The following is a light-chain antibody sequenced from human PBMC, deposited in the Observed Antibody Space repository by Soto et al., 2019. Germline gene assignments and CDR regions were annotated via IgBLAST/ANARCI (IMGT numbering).Light chain of an antibody. CDR2: GAS. V-gene: IGKV3-20*01. CDR3: QQYGSSRLT. CDR1: QSVRSDY. J-gene: IGKJ4*01. Sequence: EIGLTPSPGTLALSPEEGAPLSCRASQSVRSDYLAWHQQKPGQAPRLRIYGASRRATGIPDRFSGSGSGTDFTLTISRLEPEDFAVYYCQQYGSSRLTFSGGTKVDIK.